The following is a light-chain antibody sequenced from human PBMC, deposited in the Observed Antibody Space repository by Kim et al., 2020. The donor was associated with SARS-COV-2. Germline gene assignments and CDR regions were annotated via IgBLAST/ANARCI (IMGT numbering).Light chain of an antibody. V-gene: IGKV3-15*01. CDR3: QHYYNWPRT. Sequence: VSPGERATLSCRTSHNVRDTVAWYQQKPGQAPRLLIYDVSTRATGIPARFSGSGSGTDFSLTISSLESEDFAVYYCQHYYNWPRTFGQGTKVDIK. CDR2: DVS. CDR1: HNVRDT. J-gene: IGKJ1*01.